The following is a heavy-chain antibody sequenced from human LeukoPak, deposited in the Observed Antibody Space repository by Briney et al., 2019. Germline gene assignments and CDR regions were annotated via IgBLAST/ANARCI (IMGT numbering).Heavy chain of an antibody. V-gene: IGHV1-69*06. CDR1: GGTFSNYA. Sequence: SVKVSCKASGGTFSNYAINWVRQAPGQGLEWMGRIIPIFGTAKYAQKFQGRVTITADKSTITAYMELSSLRSEDTAVYYCARESTIVTTGVTGAEFDYWGQGTLVTVSS. CDR2: IIPIFGTA. CDR3: ARESTIVTTGVTGAEFDY. D-gene: IGHD4-23*01. J-gene: IGHJ4*02.